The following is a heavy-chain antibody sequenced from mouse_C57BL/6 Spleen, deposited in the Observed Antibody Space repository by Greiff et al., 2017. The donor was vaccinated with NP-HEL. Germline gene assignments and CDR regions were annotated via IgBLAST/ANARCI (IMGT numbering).Heavy chain of an antibody. CDR1: GYAFSSSW. Sequence: QVQLQQSGPELVKPGASVKISCKASGYAFSSSWMNWVKQRPGKGLEWIGRIYPGDGDTNYNGKFKGKATLTADKSSSTAYMQLSSLTSEDSAVYFCARWDYYGSSPYAMDYWGQGTSVTVSS. V-gene: IGHV1-82*01. J-gene: IGHJ4*01. CDR3: ARWDYYGSSPYAMDY. CDR2: IYPGDGDT. D-gene: IGHD1-1*01.